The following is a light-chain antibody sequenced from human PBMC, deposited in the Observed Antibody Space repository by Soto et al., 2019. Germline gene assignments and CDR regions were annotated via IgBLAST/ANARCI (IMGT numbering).Light chain of an antibody. J-gene: IGKJ2*01. CDR1: QGIRND. Sequence: DIQMTQSPSSLSASAGDRVTITCRASQGIRNDLAWYQQKPGKAPRRLLYAASSLQSEVRSRFSGSGSGTEFTLTISRLQPEDFATYYCLQHNSYPHTFGQGTKLEIK. CDR2: AAS. V-gene: IGKV1-17*01. CDR3: LQHNSYPHT.